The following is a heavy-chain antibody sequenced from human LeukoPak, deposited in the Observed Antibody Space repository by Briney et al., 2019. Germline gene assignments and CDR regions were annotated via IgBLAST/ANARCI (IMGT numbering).Heavy chain of an antibody. CDR3: ARDHRVLRFLEPKGWFDP. CDR1: GGSISSSSYY. V-gene: IGHV4-39*07. J-gene: IGHJ5*02. Sequence: SETLSLTCTVSGGSISSSSYYWGWIRQPPGKGLEWIGSIYYSGSTYYNPSLKSRVTISVDTSKNQFSLKLSSVTAADTAVYYCARDHRVLRFLEPKGWFDPWGQGTLVTVSS. D-gene: IGHD3-3*01. CDR2: IYYSGST.